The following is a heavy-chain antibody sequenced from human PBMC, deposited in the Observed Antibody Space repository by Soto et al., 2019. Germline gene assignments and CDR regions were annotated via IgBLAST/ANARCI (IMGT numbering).Heavy chain of an antibody. J-gene: IGHJ3*02. CDR3: ARDYYDSSGYPLDAFDI. D-gene: IGHD3-22*01. V-gene: IGHV3-11*01. Sequence: GGSLRLSCAASGFTFSDYYMSWIRQAPGKGLEWVSYISSSGSTIYYADSVKGRFTISRDNAKNSLYLQMNSLRAEDTAVYYCARDYYDSSGYPLDAFDIWGQGTMVTVSS. CDR1: GFTFSDYY. CDR2: ISSSGSTI.